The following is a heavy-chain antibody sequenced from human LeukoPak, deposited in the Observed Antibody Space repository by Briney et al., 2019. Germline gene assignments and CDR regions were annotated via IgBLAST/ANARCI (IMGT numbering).Heavy chain of an antibody. CDR2: ISSSTSTI. CDR3: ARAQTN. CDR1: GFTFSSYS. V-gene: IGHV3-48*01. J-gene: IGHJ4*02. Sequence: GGSLRLSCAASGFTFSSYSMNWVRQAPGKGLEWVSYISSSTSTIYYADSVKGRFTISRDNAKNSLYLQMNSLRAEDTAVYCCARAQTNWGQGTLVTVSS. D-gene: IGHD4-11*01.